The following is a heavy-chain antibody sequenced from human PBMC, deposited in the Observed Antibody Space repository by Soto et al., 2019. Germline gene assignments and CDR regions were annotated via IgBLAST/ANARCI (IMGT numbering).Heavy chain of an antibody. CDR1: GYTFTSHG. CDR3: ARVDIVRVFDWFGSARGDY. V-gene: IGHV1-18*01. CDR2: ISAYNGNT. J-gene: IGHJ4*02. D-gene: IGHD3-9*01. Sequence: QVQLVQSGAEAKKPGASVKVSCKAPGYTFTSHGISWVRQAPGQVLEWMGWISAYNGNTNYEQKLQGGVTMTKDTSTSTAYMELRCMRSDDTAVYYCARVDIVRVFDWFGSARGDYWGQGTLVTVSS.